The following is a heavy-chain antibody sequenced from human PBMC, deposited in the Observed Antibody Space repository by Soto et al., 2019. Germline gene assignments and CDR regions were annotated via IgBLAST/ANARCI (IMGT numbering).Heavy chain of an antibody. D-gene: IGHD5-12*01. V-gene: IGHV3-23*01. CDR2: IRGSGGPT. CDR1: GFIFSNYA. Sequence: DVQLLESGGDLVQPGGSLRLSCAASGFIFSNYAMSWVRQAPGKGLEWVSLIRGSGGPTNYADSVKGRFTVSGDNSKNILLLQMNSLRAEATAVYYCVKDFRVGYDWTHDWGQGTLVTVSS. CDR3: VKDFRVGYDWTHD. J-gene: IGHJ4*02.